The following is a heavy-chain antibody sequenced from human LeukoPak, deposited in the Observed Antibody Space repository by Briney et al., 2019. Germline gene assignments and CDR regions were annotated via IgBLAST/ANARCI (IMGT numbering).Heavy chain of an antibody. CDR1: GGSISSSSYY. J-gene: IGHJ4*02. V-gene: IGHV4-39*07. Sequence: SETLSLTCTVSGGSISSSSYYWGWIRQPPGKGLEWIGSIYYSGSTYYNPSLKSRVTISVDTSKNQFSLKLSSVTAADTAVYYCARQGLVYGSGSYYNNWGQGTQVTVSS. CDR2: IYYSGST. D-gene: IGHD3-10*01. CDR3: ARQGLVYGSGSYYNN.